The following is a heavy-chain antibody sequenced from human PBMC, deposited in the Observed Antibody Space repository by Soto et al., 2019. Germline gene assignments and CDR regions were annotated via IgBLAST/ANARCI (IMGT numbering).Heavy chain of an antibody. J-gene: IGHJ4*02. V-gene: IGHV3-48*04. Sequence: GGTLRPSCAASGFTFSRYSMNWVRQAPGKGLEWVSYISSSGSTIYYTDSVKGRFTISRDNAKNSLSLQMNSLRGDDTAVYYCASRGGYSSGGSFDYWGQGTLVTVSS. D-gene: IGHD5-18*01. CDR2: ISSSGSTI. CDR3: ASRGGYSSGGSFDY. CDR1: GFTFSRYS.